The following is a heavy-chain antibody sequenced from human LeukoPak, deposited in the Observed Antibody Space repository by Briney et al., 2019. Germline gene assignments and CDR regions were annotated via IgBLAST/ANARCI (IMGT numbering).Heavy chain of an antibody. V-gene: IGHV4-59*11. J-gene: IGHJ5*02. CDR1: GGSITSHY. Sequence: SETLSLTCTVSGGSITSHYWSWIRQPPGKGLEWIGYIYYSGNTVDYNPSLKGRATISLDTSRTQFSLQLTSVTAADTAVYYCAREYLGRVGATKWIDPWGQGTLVTVSS. D-gene: IGHD1-26*01. CDR2: IYYSGNTV. CDR3: AREYLGRVGATKWIDP.